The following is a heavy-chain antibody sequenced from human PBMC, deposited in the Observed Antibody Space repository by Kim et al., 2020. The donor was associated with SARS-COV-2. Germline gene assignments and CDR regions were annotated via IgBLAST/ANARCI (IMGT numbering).Heavy chain of an antibody. V-gene: IGHV4-61*01. D-gene: IGHD3-22*01. CDR1: GGSVSIGSYY. CDR2: IYYSGST. J-gene: IGHJ4*02. CDR3: ARERPAGSDYYDSSGYWGFDY. Sequence: SETLSLTCTVSGGSVSIGSYYWSWIRQPPGKGLEWIGYIYYSGSTNYNPSLKSRVTISVDTSKNQFSLKLSSVTAADTAVYYCARERPAGSDYYDSSGYWGFDYWGQGTLVTVSS.